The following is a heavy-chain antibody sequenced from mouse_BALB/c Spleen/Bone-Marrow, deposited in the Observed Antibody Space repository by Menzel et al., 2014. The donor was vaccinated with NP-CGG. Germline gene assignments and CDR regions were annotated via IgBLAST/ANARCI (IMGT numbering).Heavy chain of an antibody. J-gene: IGHJ3*01. CDR2: IWAGGST. CDR1: GFSLTSYG. Sequence: VQLQQSGPGLVAPSQSLSITCIVSGFSLTSYGVHWVRQPPGKGLEWLGVIWAGGSTNYNSALMSRLSISKDNSKSQVFLKMNSLQTDDTAMYYCASPIYYDYPLFAYWGQGTLVTVSA. V-gene: IGHV2-9*02. D-gene: IGHD2-4*01. CDR3: ASPIYYDYPLFAY.